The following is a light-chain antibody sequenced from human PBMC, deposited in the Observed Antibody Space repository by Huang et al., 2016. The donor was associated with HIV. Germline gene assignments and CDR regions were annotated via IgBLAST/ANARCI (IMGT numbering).Light chain of an antibody. CDR1: QTVSSN. CDR3: QQYNDWPRT. V-gene: IGKV3-15*01. CDR2: DAS. Sequence: EILMTQSPAALSVSLGERATLSCRASQTVSSNVAWYQQKPGQPPRLLVYDASTRATGVPARVSGSGSGTEFTLTISSLQSEDFASYYCQQYNDWPRTFGQGTKVEIK. J-gene: IGKJ1*01.